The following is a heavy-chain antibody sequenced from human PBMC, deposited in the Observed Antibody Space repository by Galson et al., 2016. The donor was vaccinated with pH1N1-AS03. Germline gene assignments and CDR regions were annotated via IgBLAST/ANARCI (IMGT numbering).Heavy chain of an antibody. CDR3: ARRGHCTGISCYDLDS. Sequence: QSGAEVKKPGESLKISCKGSGDSFNTYCIGWVRQMPGKGLEWMGIIYPGDSDTRYSPSFQGHVTISADASISTAYLQWSSLKASDTAIYYCARRGHCTGISCYDLDSWGQGTMVTVSS. CDR1: GDSFNTYC. V-gene: IGHV5-51*03. D-gene: IGHD2-2*01. J-gene: IGHJ4*02. CDR2: IYPGDSDT.